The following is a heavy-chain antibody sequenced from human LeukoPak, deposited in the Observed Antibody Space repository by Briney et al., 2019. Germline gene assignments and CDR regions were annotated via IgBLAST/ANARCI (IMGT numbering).Heavy chain of an antibody. Sequence: SETLSLTCTVSGVSITNYYWSWIRQPPGKGLEWIAYIYYTGSTNYNPSLKSRLTVSLDMSKNHFSLKLTSVTAADTAVYYCVRHAPIGNSQPLGVWGQGTMVTVSS. CDR2: IYYTGST. CDR1: GVSITNYY. J-gene: IGHJ3*01. D-gene: IGHD4-23*01. CDR3: VRHAPIGNSQPLGV. V-gene: IGHV4-59*12.